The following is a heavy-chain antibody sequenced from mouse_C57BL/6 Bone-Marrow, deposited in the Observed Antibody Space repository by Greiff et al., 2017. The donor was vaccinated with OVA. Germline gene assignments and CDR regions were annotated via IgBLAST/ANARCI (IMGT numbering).Heavy chain of an antibody. CDR1: GYTFTSYW. J-gene: IGHJ2*01. Sequence: QVQLQQPGAELVKPGASVKLSCKASGYTFTSYWMQWVKQRPGQGLEWIGEIDPSDSYTNYNQKFKGKATLTVDTSSSTAYMQLSSLTSEDSAVDYCARGLRSPRDYWGQGTTLTVSS. CDR2: IDPSDSYT. D-gene: IGHD1-1*01. V-gene: IGHV1-50*01. CDR3: ARGLRSPRDY.